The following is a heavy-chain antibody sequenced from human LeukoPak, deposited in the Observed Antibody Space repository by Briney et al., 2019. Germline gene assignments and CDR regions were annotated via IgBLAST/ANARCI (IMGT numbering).Heavy chain of an antibody. D-gene: IGHD6-13*01. Sequence: GGSLRLSCAASGFTFSSYSMHWVRQAPGKGLEWVAVLSYDGSNEYYTDSVKGRFTISRDNSKNTLLLQMNSLRIEDTAEYYCARDAPSPGAAHSSSYYFDYWGQGTLVTVSS. V-gene: IGHV3-30-3*01. J-gene: IGHJ4*02. CDR3: ARDAPSPGAAHSSSYYFDY. CDR2: LSYDGSNE. CDR1: GFTFSSYS.